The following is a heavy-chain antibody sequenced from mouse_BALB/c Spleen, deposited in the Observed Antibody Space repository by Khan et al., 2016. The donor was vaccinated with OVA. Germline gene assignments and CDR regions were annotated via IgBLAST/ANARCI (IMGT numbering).Heavy chain of an antibody. CDR1: GYSITSDYA. J-gene: IGHJ2*01. Sequence: EVQLQESGPGLVKPSQSLSLTCTVTGYSITSDYAWNWIRQFPGNKLEWMGYISYSGNTQYNPSLKSRISITRDTSKNQFFLQLNFVTIEDTATYCCARIQGGDFDYLGQGTTLTVSS. D-gene: IGHD3-2*02. CDR3: ARIQGGDFDY. CDR2: ISYSGNT. V-gene: IGHV3-2*02.